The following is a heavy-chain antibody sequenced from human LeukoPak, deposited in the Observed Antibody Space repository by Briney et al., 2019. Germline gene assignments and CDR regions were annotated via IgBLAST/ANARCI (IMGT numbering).Heavy chain of an antibody. CDR2: IYYSGST. CDR3: ARAMYSSSLYYYGMDV. Sequence: SETLSLTCTVSGGSISSYFWSWIRQPPGKGLEWIGYIYYSGSTNYNPSLKSRDTISVDTSKKPFSLKLSSVTAADTAVYYCARAMYSSSLYYYGMDVWGQGTTVTVSS. J-gene: IGHJ6*02. V-gene: IGHV4-59*01. CDR1: GGSISSYF. D-gene: IGHD6-6*01.